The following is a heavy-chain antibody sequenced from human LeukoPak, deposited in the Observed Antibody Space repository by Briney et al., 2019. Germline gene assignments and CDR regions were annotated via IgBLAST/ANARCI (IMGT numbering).Heavy chain of an antibody. D-gene: IGHD3-9*01. CDR2: IKSKTDGGTT. J-gene: IGHJ4*02. CDR3: TIHPEPQLRYFDWLPGD. CDR1: GFTFSNAW. V-gene: IGHV3-15*01. Sequence: GGSLRLSCAASGFTFSNAWMSWVRQAPGKGLEWVGRIKSKTDGGTTDYAAPVKGRFTISRDDSKNTLYLQMNSLKTEDTAVYYCTIHPEPQLRYFDWLPGDRGQGTLVTVSS.